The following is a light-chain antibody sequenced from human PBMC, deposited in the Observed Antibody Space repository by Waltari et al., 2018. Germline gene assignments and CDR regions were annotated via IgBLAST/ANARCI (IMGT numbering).Light chain of an antibody. CDR2: VGS. Sequence: DILLTQSPLSLTVTPGEPTSISSRSSQNLLHTNGNNHLNWYLQKPGQSPQLLIYVGSTRASGVPDRFSGIGSGTDFTLKISRVEAEDVGIYYCTQALQFPFTFGQGTRLEIE. V-gene: IGKV2-28*01. J-gene: IGKJ5*01. CDR3: TQALQFPFT. CDR1: QNLLHTNGNNH.